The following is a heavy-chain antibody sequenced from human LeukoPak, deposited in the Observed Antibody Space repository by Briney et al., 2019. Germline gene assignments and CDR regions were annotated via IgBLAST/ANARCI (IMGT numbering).Heavy chain of an antibody. CDR2: ISGTVGTT. D-gene: IGHD7-27*01. J-gene: IGHJ5*02. CDR3: VKFAPGSLSGDWFDP. CDR1: GFTFSISA. Sequence: GGSLGLSCAASGFTFSISAMSWVRQAPGKGLEWVSAISGTVGTTWYADSVKGRSTISRDNSKNTLFLQMNSLGAEDTAIYYCVKFAPGSLSGDWFDPWGQGTLVTVSS. V-gene: IGHV3-23*01.